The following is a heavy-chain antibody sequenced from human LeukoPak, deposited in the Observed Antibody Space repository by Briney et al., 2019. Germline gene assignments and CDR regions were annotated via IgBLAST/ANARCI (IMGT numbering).Heavy chain of an antibody. CDR3: ARDAVDTANAV. J-gene: IGHJ6*02. D-gene: IGHD5-18*01. V-gene: IGHV3-74*01. CDR2: INSDGSTT. CDR1: GFTFSSFW. Sequence: GGSLRLSCAASGFTFSSFWMHWVRQAPGKGLVWVSRINSDGSTTTYADSVKGRFTISRDNAKNTLYLQMNSLRAEDTAVYYCARDAVDTANAVWGQGTTVTVSS.